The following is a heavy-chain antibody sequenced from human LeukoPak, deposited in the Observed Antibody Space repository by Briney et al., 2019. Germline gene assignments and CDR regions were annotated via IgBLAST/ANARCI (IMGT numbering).Heavy chain of an antibody. CDR2: ISSSSSYI. CDR1: GFTFSSYS. V-gene: IGHV3-21*01. D-gene: IGHD6-19*01. CDR3: ARDYMGGEYSSGRTPGVNDAFDI. Sequence: AGSLRLSCAASGFTFSSYSMNWVRQAPGKGLEWVSSISSSSSYIYYADSVKGRFTISRGNAKNSLYLQMNSLRAEDTAVYYCARDYMGGEYSSGRTPGVNDAFDIWGQGTMVTVSS. J-gene: IGHJ3*02.